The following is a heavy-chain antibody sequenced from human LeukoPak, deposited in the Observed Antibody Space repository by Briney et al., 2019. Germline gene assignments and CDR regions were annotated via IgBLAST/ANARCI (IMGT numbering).Heavy chain of an antibody. CDR1: GGSISSGGYY. V-gene: IGHV4-31*03. CDR2: IYYSGST. D-gene: IGHD1-1*01. CDR3: ASGDNDPLFDY. J-gene: IGHJ4*02. Sequence: PSETLSPTCTVSGGSISSGGYYWSWIRQHPGKGLEWIGSIYYSGSTHYNPSLQGRVTISLDTSRNQFSLKLSSVTAADTAVYYCASGDNDPLFDYWGQGTLVTVSS.